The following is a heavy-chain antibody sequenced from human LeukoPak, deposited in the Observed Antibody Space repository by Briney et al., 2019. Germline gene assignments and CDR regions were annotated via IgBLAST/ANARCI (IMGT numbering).Heavy chain of an antibody. CDR1: GFTFSSYS. Sequence: GGCLRLSCAASGFTFSSYSMNWVRQAPGKGLEWVSSISSGSSYIYYADSVKGRFTISRDNAKNSLYLQMNSLRAEDTAVYYCARVAVAVNNWFDPWGQGTLVTVSS. CDR2: ISSGSSYI. D-gene: IGHD6-19*01. V-gene: IGHV3-21*01. CDR3: ARVAVAVNNWFDP. J-gene: IGHJ5*02.